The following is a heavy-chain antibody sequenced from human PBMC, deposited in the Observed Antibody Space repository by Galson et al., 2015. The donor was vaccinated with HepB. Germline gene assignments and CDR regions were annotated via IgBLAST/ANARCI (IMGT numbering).Heavy chain of an antibody. V-gene: IGHV3-74*01. Sequence: SLRLSCAASGFTFSSYWMHWVRQAPGKGLVWVSRINSDGSSTSYADSVKGRFTISRDNAKNTLYLQMNSLRAEDTAVYYCARSYSYATKGYYYYYGMDVWGQGTTVTVSS. CDR3: ARSYSYATKGYYYYYGMDV. CDR2: INSDGSST. D-gene: IGHD5-18*01. J-gene: IGHJ6*02. CDR1: GFTFSSYW.